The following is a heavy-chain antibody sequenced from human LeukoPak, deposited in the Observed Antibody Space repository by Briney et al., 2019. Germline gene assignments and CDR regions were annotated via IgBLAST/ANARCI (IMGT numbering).Heavy chain of an antibody. CDR2: ITGSGGNT. CDR3: AKTRSGVIDAFDI. Sequence: GGSLRLSCAASGLTFSTYAMNWVRQAPGKGLEWVSLITGSGGNTYYADSVEGRFTISRDNSKNTLFLQMNSLRAEDTAVYYCAKTRSGVIDAFDIWGQGTMVTVSS. D-gene: IGHD1-26*01. CDR1: GLTFSTYA. J-gene: IGHJ3*02. V-gene: IGHV3-23*01.